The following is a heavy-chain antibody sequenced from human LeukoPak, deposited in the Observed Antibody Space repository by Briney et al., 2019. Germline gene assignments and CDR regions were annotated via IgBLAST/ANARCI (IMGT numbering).Heavy chain of an antibody. Sequence: GGSLRLSCAASGFTFSSYSMNWVRQAPGKGLEWVSSISSSSSYIYYADSVKGRFTISRDNAKNSLYLQMNGLRAEDTAVYYCAKAYDFWSGYRDLHPYYFDYWGQGTLVTVSS. CDR3: AKAYDFWSGYRDLHPYYFDY. V-gene: IGHV3-21*04. D-gene: IGHD3-3*01. CDR2: ISSSSSYI. CDR1: GFTFSSYS. J-gene: IGHJ4*02.